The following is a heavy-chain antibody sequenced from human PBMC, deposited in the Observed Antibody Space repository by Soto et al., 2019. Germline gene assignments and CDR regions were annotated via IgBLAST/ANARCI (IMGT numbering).Heavy chain of an antibody. CDR2: IYYSGST. J-gene: IGHJ5*02. V-gene: IGHV4-31*03. CDR1: GGSISSGGYY. Sequence: SETLSLTCTVSGGSISSGGYYWSWIRQHPGKGLEWIGYIYYSGSTYYNPSLKSRVTISVDTSKNQFSLKLSSVTAADTAVYYCARERVVVVVAATWYWFDPWGQGTLVTVSS. D-gene: IGHD2-15*01. CDR3: ARERVVVVVAATWYWFDP.